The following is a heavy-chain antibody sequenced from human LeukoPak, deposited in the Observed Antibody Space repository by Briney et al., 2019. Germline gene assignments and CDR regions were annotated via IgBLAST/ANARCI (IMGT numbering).Heavy chain of an antibody. V-gene: IGHV3-33*01. CDR1: GFTFSSYG. CDR2: IWYDGSNK. D-gene: IGHD2-15*01. J-gene: IGHJ4*02. CDR3: ARDWCSGGRCFSSFDF. Sequence: GGSLRLSCAASGFTFSSYGIHWVRQAPGKGLEWVAVIWYDGSNKYCADSVKGRFAISRDNSKNTLSLQMNSLRAEDTAVYYCARDWCSGGRCFSSFDFWGQGTLVTVSS.